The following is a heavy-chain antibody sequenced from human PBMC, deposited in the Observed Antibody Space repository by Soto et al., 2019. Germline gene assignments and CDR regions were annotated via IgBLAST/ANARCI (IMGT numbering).Heavy chain of an antibody. D-gene: IGHD3-3*01. V-gene: IGHV1-18*01. Sequence: ASVKVSCKASGYTFTSYGISWVRQAPGQGLEWMGWISAYNGNTNYAQKLQGRVTMTTDTSTSTAYMELRSLRSDDTAVYYCASDRGLYYDFWSGYPPWDAFDIWGQGTMVTVSS. CDR1: GYTFTSYG. CDR3: ASDRGLYYDFWSGYPPWDAFDI. J-gene: IGHJ3*02. CDR2: ISAYNGNT.